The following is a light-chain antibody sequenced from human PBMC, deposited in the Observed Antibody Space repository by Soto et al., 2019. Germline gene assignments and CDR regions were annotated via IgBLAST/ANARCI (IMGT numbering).Light chain of an antibody. CDR1: QSVLYSSNNKNY. V-gene: IGKV4-1*01. CDR2: WAS. Sequence: DIVMTQSPDSLAVSLGERATINCKSSQSVLYSSNNKNYLAWYQQKPGQPPKLLLYWASTRESGVPDRFSGSESGKDFTLTISSLQAEDVAVYYCQKYYSPHWTFGQGNKVELK. J-gene: IGKJ1*01. CDR3: QKYYSPHWT.